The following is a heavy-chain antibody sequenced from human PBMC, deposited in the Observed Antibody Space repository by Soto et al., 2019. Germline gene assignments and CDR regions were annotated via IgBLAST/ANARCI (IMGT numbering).Heavy chain of an antibody. CDR2: IYHSGAT. D-gene: IGHD2-8*01. CDR1: RFSVTNNKY. CDR3: ARDSSYCTDGVCSIMRDAFDV. J-gene: IGHJ3*01. V-gene: IGHV4-4*02. Sequence: QAQLQESGPGLVRPSGTLSLTCTVSRFSVTNNKYWNWVRQSPGKALEWIGEIYHSGATYYNPPLSGRASISMDKSKNQISLNLTSVTAADTAVYYCARDSSYCTDGVCSIMRDAFDVWGQGTLVPVSS.